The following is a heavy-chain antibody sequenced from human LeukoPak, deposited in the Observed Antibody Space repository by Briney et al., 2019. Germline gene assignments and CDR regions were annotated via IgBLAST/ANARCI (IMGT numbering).Heavy chain of an antibody. J-gene: IGHJ4*02. CDR2: ISGGGGYT. D-gene: IGHD5-12*01. Sequence: PGRSLRLSCAASGVSVSSYAMNWVRQAPGKGLEWVSTISGGGGYTYYADSVKGRFTISRDSSKNALYLQMNSLRDEDTAVYYCAKGPSSGPPYYFDYWGQGTLVTVSS. CDR1: GVSVSSYA. CDR3: AKGPSSGPPYYFDY. V-gene: IGHV3-23*01.